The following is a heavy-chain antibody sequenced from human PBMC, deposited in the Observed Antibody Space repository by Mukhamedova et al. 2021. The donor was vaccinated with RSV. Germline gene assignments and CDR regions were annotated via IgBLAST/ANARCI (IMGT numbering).Heavy chain of an antibody. V-gene: IGHV3-48*03. CDR2: ISSSGSTI. CDR3: ARDAYPDCSSTSCTADHYYYMDV. Sequence: APGKGLEWVSYISSSGSTIYYADSVKGRFTISRDNAKNSLYLQMNSLRAEDTAVYYCARDAYPDCSSTSCTADHYYYMDVWGKGTT. D-gene: IGHD2-2*01. J-gene: IGHJ6*03.